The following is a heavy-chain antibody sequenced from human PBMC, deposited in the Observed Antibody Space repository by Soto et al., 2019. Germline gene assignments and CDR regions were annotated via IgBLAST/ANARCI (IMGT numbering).Heavy chain of an antibody. D-gene: IGHD2-21*01. J-gene: IGHJ5*02. V-gene: IGHV4-59*08. Sequence: PSETLSLTCTVSGGYISSYYWSWIRQPPGKGLEWIGYIYYSGSTDYNPSLKSRVTISVDTSKNQFSLKLSSVTAADTAVYYCARHRPIPYCGGDCYPNWFDPWGQGTLVTVSS. CDR2: IYYSGST. CDR1: GGYISSYY. CDR3: ARHRPIPYCGGDCYPNWFDP.